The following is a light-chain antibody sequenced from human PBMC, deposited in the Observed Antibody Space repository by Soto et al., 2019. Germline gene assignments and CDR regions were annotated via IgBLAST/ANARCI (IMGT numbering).Light chain of an antibody. CDR1: QSVSSN. CDR2: GAS. Sequence: EIVMTQSPATLSVSPGERATLSCRASQSVSSNLAWYQQKPGQAPRLLIYGASTGATGIPARFSGSGSGTEFTLTISSLQSEDFAVYYCQQYNNWPLTFGGGTKVEIK. CDR3: QQYNNWPLT. J-gene: IGKJ4*01. V-gene: IGKV3-15*01.